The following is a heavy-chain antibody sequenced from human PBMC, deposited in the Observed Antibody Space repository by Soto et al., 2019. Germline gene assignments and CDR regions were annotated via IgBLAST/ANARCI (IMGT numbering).Heavy chain of an antibody. V-gene: IGHV1-24*01. CDR1: GYTLTELS. CDR3: ATDPETNYATQGLDY. CDR2: FDPEDGET. D-gene: IGHD4-4*01. J-gene: IGHJ4*02. Sequence: GASVKVSCKVSGYTLTELSMHWVRQAPGKGLEWMGGFDPEDGETIYAQKFQGRVTMTEDTSTDTAYMELSSLRSEDTAVYYCATDPETNYATQGLDYWGQGTLVTVSS.